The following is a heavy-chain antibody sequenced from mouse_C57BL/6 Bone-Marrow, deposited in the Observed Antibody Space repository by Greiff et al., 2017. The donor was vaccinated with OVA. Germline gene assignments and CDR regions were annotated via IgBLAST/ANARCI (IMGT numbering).Heavy chain of an antibody. D-gene: IGHD1-1*02. Sequence: EVMLVESGGGLVKPGGSLKLSCAASGFTFSSYAMSWVRQTPEKRLEWVANISDGGSYTYYPDNVKGRFTISRDNAKSNLYLQLSHLKSEDTAMYYCARDGGGYKFAYWGQGTLVTVSA. CDR3: ARDGGGYKFAY. V-gene: IGHV5-4*01. CDR2: ISDGGSYT. CDR1: GFTFSSYA. J-gene: IGHJ3*01.